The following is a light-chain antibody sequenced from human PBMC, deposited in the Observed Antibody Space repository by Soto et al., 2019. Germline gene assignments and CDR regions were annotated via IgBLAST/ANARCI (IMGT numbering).Light chain of an antibody. CDR1: QSIGTF. V-gene: IGKV1-39*01. Sequence: IQMTQSPSSLSASVGDRCCSACRASQSIGTFLNWYQQKPGEAPNLLIHTSFTLYSGVPSRFSGSGSGTDFTLTISSLQPEDFATYYCQQSYSAPITFGQGTRLEIK. CDR3: QQSYSAPIT. CDR2: TSF. J-gene: IGKJ5*01.